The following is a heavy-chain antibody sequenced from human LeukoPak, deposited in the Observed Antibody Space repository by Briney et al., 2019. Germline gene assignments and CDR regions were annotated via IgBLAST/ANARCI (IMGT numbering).Heavy chain of an antibody. J-gene: IGHJ4*02. Sequence: GGSLRLSCAASVFTFSSYEMNWVRQAPGKGLEWVSYISSSGSTIYYADSVKGRFTISRDNAKNSLYLQMNSLRAEDTAVYYCARDRGVPAAIFDYWGQGTLVTVSS. CDR3: ARDRGVPAAIFDY. D-gene: IGHD2-2*01. V-gene: IGHV3-48*03. CDR2: ISSSGSTI. CDR1: VFTFSSYE.